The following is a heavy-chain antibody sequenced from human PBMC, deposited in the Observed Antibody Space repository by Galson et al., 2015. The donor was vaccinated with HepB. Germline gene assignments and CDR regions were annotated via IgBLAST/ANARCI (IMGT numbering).Heavy chain of an antibody. V-gene: IGHV1-69*06. J-gene: IGHJ4*02. D-gene: IGHD3-3*01. CDR3: ARAVPESFDFWSGYSHFDA. Sequence: SVKVSCKASGSTPSNYGIHWVRQAPGQGLEWMGGIIPIFGTTNYAQKFQGRVTLIADKSTSTAYMARSSLTSEDTAVYFCARAVPESFDFWSGYSHFDAWGQGTVVTVSS. CDR1: GSTPSNYG. CDR2: IIPIFGTT.